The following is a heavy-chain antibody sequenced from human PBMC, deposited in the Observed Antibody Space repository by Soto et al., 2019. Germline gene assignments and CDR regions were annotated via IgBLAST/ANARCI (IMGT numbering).Heavy chain of an antibody. J-gene: IGHJ4*02. CDR3: AKVETPLAGMAIVGGYFDY. CDR1: GFTFSSYA. D-gene: IGHD1-26*01. Sequence: QPGGSLRLSCAASGFTFSSYAMSWVRQAPGKGLEWVSAISGSGGSTYYADSVKGRFTISRDNSKNTLYLQMNSLRAEDTAVYYCAKVETPLAGMAIVGGYFDYWGQGTLVTVSS. CDR2: ISGSGGST. V-gene: IGHV3-23*01.